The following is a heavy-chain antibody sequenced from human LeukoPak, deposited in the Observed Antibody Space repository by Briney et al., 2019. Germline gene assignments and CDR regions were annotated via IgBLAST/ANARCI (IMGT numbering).Heavy chain of an antibody. V-gene: IGHV4-38-2*02. CDR3: ARGVGYCSSTSCPNWFDP. Sequence: PSETLSLTCTVSGYSISSGYYWGWIRQPAGKGLEWIGSSYHSGSTYYNPSLKSRVTISVDTSKNQFSLKLSSVTAADTAVYYCARGVGYCSSTSCPNWFDPWGQGTLVTVSS. CDR2: SYHSGST. D-gene: IGHD2-2*01. J-gene: IGHJ5*02. CDR1: GYSISSGYY.